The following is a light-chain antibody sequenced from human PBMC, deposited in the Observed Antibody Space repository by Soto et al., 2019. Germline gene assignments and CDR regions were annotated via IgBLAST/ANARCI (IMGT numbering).Light chain of an antibody. J-gene: IGKJ2*01. CDR2: RTS. CDR1: QSVDSQF. V-gene: IGKV3-20*01. CDR3: HQYGNSPYT. Sequence: EIVLTQSPDTLSVSPGERATLSCRASQSVDSQFLSWYQQKPGQAPRLLLSRTSSRATGIPDRFSGSGSGTDFTLTISGLKTEDFAVYYCHQYGNSPYTFGQGTKLDFK.